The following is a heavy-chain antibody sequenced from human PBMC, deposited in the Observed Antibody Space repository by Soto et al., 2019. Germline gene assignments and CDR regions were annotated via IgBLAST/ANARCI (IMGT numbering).Heavy chain of an antibody. J-gene: IGHJ5*02. CDR2: IFPGDSET. V-gene: IGHV5-51*03. CDR1: GYSFTSYW. Sequence: GEARKISCKGSGYSFTSYWIGWVRQMPGKCLEGMWIIFPGDSETRASPSHQRQVTISADKSIPPAYLQWSSLKASDTAMYYCPRPAAPAEVRLWIDPWGQRTLVTVSS. D-gene: IGHD6-13*01. CDR3: PRPAAPAEVRLWIDP.